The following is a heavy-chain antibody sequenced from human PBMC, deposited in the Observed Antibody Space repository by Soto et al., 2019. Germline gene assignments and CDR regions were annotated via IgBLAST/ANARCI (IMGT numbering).Heavy chain of an antibody. V-gene: IGHV4-39*01. CDR3: ARSLSGSHLDY. CDR2: IYYSGST. Sequence: SETLSLTCTVSGGSISSSSYYWGWIRQPPGKGLEWIGSIYYSGSTYCNPSLKSRVTISVDTSKNQFSLKLSSVTAADTAVYYCARSLSGSHLDYWGQGTLVTVSS. D-gene: IGHD1-26*01. CDR1: GGSISSSSYY. J-gene: IGHJ4*02.